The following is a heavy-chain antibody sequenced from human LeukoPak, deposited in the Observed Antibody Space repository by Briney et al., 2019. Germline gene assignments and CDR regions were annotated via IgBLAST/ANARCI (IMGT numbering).Heavy chain of an antibody. Sequence: SETLSLTCAVYGGSFSGYYWSWIRQPPGKGLEWIGEINHSGSTNYNPSLKSRVTISVDTSKNQFSVKVTSVTAADTAMHYCARGEGGGYNFPYYYMDVWGKGTTVTVSS. J-gene: IGHJ6*03. CDR2: INHSGST. CDR1: GGSFSGYY. D-gene: IGHD5-24*01. CDR3: ARGEGGGYNFPYYYMDV. V-gene: IGHV4-34*01.